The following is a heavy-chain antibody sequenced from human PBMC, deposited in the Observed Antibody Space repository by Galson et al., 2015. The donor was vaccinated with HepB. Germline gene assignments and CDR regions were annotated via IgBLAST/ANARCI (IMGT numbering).Heavy chain of an antibody. Sequence: SLRLSCAASAFSFSDYYMSWIRQAPGKGLEWVSYISSSGSTIYYADSVKGRFTISRDNAKNSLYLQMNSLRAEDTAVYYCARAMEGSWFFYAFDIWGQGTMVTVSS. CDR2: ISSSGSTI. CDR1: AFSFSDYY. D-gene: IGHD6-13*01. J-gene: IGHJ3*02. V-gene: IGHV3-11*01. CDR3: ARAMEGSWFFYAFDI.